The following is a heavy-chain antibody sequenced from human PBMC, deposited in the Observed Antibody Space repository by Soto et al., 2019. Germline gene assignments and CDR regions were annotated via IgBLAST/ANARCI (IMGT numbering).Heavy chain of an antibody. CDR2: IWYDESKK. CDR3: AKDGPKWGKDVSDY. CDR1: GFAFSTSG. D-gene: IGHD7-27*01. V-gene: IGHV3-33*06. J-gene: IGHJ4*02. Sequence: QVHLVESGGGVVQPGGSLRLSCAASGFAFSTSGMHWVRQAPGKGLEWVAVIWYDESKKYYGDSVKGRFTISRDNSKNTLYLQMDSLRAEDTAVYCCAKDGPKWGKDVSDYWGQGTLVSGSS.